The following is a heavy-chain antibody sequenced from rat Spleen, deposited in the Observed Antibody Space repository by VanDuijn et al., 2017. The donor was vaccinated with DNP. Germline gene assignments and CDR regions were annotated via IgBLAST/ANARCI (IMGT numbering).Heavy chain of an antibody. D-gene: IGHD1-10*01. J-gene: IGHJ3*01. CDR2: ISYDGGSP. V-gene: IGHV5-20*01. CDR3: ARDPFITTGNWFAY. CDR1: GFTFSDYY. Sequence: EVQLVESGGGLVQPGRSLKLSCAASGFTFSDYYMAWVRQAPTKGLEWVASISYDGGSPYYRDSVKGRFTISRDNAKNTLYLQMNSLRSEDTATYYCARDPFITTGNWFAYWGQGTLVTVSS.